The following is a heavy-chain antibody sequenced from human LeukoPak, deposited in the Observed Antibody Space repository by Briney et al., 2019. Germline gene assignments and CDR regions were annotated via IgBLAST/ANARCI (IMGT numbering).Heavy chain of an antibody. CDR3: ARLATHGDY. CDR1: GFIFSTYG. J-gene: IGHJ4*02. D-gene: IGHD5-24*01. V-gene: IGHV3-30*02. Sequence: GGSLRLSCAASGFIFSTYGMHWVRQAPGKGLEWVAFIRYDGSNKYYSDSVKGRFTISRDNSNNTLYLQMNSLRAEDTAVYYCARLATHGDYWGQGTLVTVSS. CDR2: IRYDGSNK.